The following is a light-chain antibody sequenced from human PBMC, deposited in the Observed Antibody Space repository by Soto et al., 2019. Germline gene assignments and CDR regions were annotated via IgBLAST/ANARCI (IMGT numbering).Light chain of an antibody. CDR2: SDN. CDR1: SSNIGSNS. CDR3: SSYATGDNYV. J-gene: IGLJ1*01. V-gene: IGLV1-44*01. Sequence: QSVLTQPPSASGTPGQRVTISCSGSSSNIGSNSVNWYHQVAGTAPKLLIHSDNQRPSGVPDRFSGSKSGTSASLTVSGLQAEDEADYYCSSYATGDNYVFGSGTKVTVL.